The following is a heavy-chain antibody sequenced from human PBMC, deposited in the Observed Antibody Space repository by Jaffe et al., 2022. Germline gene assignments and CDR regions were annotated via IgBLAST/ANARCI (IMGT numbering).Heavy chain of an antibody. J-gene: IGHJ4*02. CDR1: GFTFSNFF. CDR3: ASNWNYGNDY. V-gene: IGHV3-30*02. CDR2: IRSDGTNQ. Sequence: QVLLVESGGAVVQPGGSLRLSCAASGFTFSNFFMHWVRQAPGKGLEWVAFIRSDGTNQYYPDSVRGRFTVSRDNAKNTLFLQMNNLRPEDTALYFCASNWNYGNDYWGQGTLVTVSS. D-gene: IGHD1-7*01.